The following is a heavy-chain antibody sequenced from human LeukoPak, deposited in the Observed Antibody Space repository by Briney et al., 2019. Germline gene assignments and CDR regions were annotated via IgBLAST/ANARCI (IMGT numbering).Heavy chain of an antibody. Sequence: GGSLRLSCTASGFTFGDYAMSWVRQAPGKGLEWVGFIRSKAYGGTTEYAASVKGRFTISRGDSKSIAYLQMNSLKTEDTAVYYCTRGFIGSGWYGDAFDIWGQGTMVTVSS. V-gene: IGHV3-49*04. J-gene: IGHJ3*02. D-gene: IGHD6-19*01. CDR3: TRGFIGSGWYGDAFDI. CDR2: IRSKAYGGTT. CDR1: GFTFGDYA.